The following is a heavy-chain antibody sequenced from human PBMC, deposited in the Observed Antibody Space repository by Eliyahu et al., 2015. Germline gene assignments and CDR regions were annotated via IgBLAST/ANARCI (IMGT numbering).Heavy chain of an antibody. D-gene: IGHD3-9*01. CDR1: GFTFSSYX. J-gene: IGHJ6*02. Sequence: EVQLVESGGGLVQPGGSLRLSCAASGFTFSSYXXNWVRQAPGKGLEWVSYISSSGSTIYYADSVKGRFTISRDNAKNSLYLQMNSLRAEDTAVYYCARDSTSVYDILTGYDGDGMDVWGQGTTVTVSS. CDR3: ARDSTSVYDILTGYDGDGMDV. V-gene: IGHV3-48*03. CDR2: ISSSGSTI.